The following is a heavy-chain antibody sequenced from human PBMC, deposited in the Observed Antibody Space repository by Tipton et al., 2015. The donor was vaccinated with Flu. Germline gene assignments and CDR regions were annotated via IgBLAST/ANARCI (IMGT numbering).Heavy chain of an antibody. J-gene: IGHJ4*02. CDR1: GYSISSGYY. V-gene: IGHV4-38-2*01. Sequence: TLSLTCAVSGYSISSGYYWTWIRQPPGKGLEWIGSIYRSGSTYYNPSLKSRLTISGDTSQNQFSLRLSSVTAADTAVYFCARHTGDSVRGVIDYWGQGTLVTVSS. D-gene: IGHD3-10*02. CDR3: ARHTGDSVRGVIDY. CDR2: IYRSGST.